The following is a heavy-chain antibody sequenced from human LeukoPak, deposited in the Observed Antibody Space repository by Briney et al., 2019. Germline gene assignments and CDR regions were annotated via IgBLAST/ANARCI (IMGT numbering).Heavy chain of an antibody. CDR3: AKGLSGYVPFDY. CDR2: IKSDGSDK. D-gene: IGHD5-12*01. J-gene: IGHJ4*02. V-gene: IGHV3-7*05. CDR1: GFTFSSNW. Sequence: GGSLRLSCAASGFTFSSNWLSWVRQAPGKGPEWVAIIKSDGSDKHYVDSVKGRFTISRDTSKNTLYLQMNSLRAEDTAVYYCAKGLSGYVPFDYWGQGTLVTVSS.